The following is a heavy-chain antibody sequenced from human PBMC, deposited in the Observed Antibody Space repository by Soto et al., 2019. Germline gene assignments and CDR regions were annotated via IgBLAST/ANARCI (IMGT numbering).Heavy chain of an antibody. CDR3: ARDLSGGPRYYFDY. CDR1: GTFSSYA. CDR2: IIPIFGTA. J-gene: IGHJ4*02. D-gene: IGHD2-8*02. Sequence: GTFSSYAISWVRQAPGQGLEWMGGIIPIFGTANYAQKFQGRVTITADESTSTAYMELSSLRSEDTAVYYCARDLSGGPRYYFDYWGQGTLVTVSS. V-gene: IGHV1-69*01.